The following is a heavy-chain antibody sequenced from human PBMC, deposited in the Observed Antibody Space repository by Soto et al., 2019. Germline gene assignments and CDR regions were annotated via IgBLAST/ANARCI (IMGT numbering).Heavy chain of an antibody. CDR2: IYHSGST. J-gene: IGHJ4*02. Sequence: SETLSLTCAVSGGSISSSNWWSWVRQPPGKGLEWIGEIYHSGSTNYNPSLKSRVTISVDKSKNQFSLKLSSVTAADTAVYYCARQGYCSSTSCYDFDYWGQGTLVTVSS. D-gene: IGHD2-2*01. CDR3: ARQGYCSSTSCYDFDY. V-gene: IGHV4-4*02. CDR1: GGSISSSNW.